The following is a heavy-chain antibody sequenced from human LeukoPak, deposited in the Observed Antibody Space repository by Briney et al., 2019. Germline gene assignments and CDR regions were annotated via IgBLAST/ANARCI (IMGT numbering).Heavy chain of an antibody. V-gene: IGHV3-48*03. CDR1: GLTSSIFE. J-gene: IGHJ6*02. CDR2: ISNSGSTT. Sequence: GGSLRLSCIASGLTSSIFEMNWVRQAPGKGLEWVSYISNSGSTTDYADAVKGRFTISRHNSKNTLYLQMNSLRAEDTAVYYCARDHCSGGSCYPRDGMDVWGQGTTVTVSS. CDR3: ARDHCSGGSCYPRDGMDV. D-gene: IGHD2-15*01.